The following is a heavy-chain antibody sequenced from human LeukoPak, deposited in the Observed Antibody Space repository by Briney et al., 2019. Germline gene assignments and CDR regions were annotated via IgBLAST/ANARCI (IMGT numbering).Heavy chain of an antibody. CDR2: ISGDGSIT. CDR3: ARGRAGNYYNHNDY. D-gene: IGHD3-10*01. Sequence: GGSLRLSCAASGFTISGYWMHWVRQAPGKGLVWVSRISGDGSITAYADSVKGRFTISRDNTKNTLYLQMNSLRAEDTAVYYCARGRAGNYYNHNDYWGQGTLVTVSS. V-gene: IGHV3-74*01. J-gene: IGHJ4*01. CDR1: GFTISGYW.